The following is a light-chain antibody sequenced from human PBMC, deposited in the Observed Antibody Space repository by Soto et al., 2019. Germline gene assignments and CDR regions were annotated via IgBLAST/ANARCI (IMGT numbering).Light chain of an antibody. CDR1: SSDVGGSDH. Sequence: SALTQPASVSGSPGQSITISCTGTSSDVGGSDHVSWYQQRPGKAPKLIISEVTNWPSGVSHRFSGSKSGNTASLTISGLQAEDEADYYCSSYTTSTTLDVFGTGTKVTVL. J-gene: IGLJ1*01. V-gene: IGLV2-14*01. CDR2: EVT. CDR3: SSYTTSTTLDV.